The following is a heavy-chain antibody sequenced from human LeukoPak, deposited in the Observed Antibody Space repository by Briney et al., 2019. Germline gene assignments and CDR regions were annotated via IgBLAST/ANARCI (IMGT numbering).Heavy chain of an antibody. CDR2: IYYSGST. CDR3: ARGINYDYVWGSYRRLYFDY. Sequence: SETLSLTCTVSGGSISSYYWSWIRQPPGKGLEWIGYIYYSGSTNYNPSLKSRVTISVDTSKNQFSLKLSSVTAADTAVYYCARGINYDYVWGSYRRLYFDYWGQGTLVTVSS. V-gene: IGHV4-59*01. J-gene: IGHJ4*02. CDR1: GGSISSYY. D-gene: IGHD3-16*02.